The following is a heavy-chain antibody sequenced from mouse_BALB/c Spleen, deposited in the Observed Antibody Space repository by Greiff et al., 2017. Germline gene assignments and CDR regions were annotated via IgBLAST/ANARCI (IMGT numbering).Heavy chain of an antibody. V-gene: IGHV1S56*01. J-gene: IGHJ4*01. CDR2: IYPGNVNT. Sequence: QVQLKQSGPELVKPGASVRISCKASGYTFTSYYIHWVKQRPGQGLEWIGWIYPGNVNTKYNEKFKGKATLTADKSSSTAYMQLSSLTSEDSAVYFCARSGYRYDDYAMDYWGQGTSVTVSA. CDR1: GYTFTSYY. D-gene: IGHD2-14*01. CDR3: ARSGYRYDDYAMDY.